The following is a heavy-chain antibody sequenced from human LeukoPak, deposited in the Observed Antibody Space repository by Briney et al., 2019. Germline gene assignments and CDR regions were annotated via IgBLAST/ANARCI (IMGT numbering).Heavy chain of an antibody. Sequence: ASVKVSCKASGYTFTGYYMHWVRQAPGQGLEWMGWINPNSGGTNYAQKFQGRVTMTRDTSISTAYLELSRLRSDDTAVYYCARDQVGALLWFGESTGAFDIWGQGTMVTVSS. CDR3: ARDQVGALLWFGESTGAFDI. V-gene: IGHV1-2*02. D-gene: IGHD3-10*01. J-gene: IGHJ3*02. CDR1: GYTFTGYY. CDR2: INPNSGGT.